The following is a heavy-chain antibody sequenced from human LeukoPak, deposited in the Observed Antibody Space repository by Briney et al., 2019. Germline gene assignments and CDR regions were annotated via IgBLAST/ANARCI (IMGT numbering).Heavy chain of an antibody. D-gene: IGHD3/OR15-3a*01. Sequence: SETLSLTCTVSGVSISSSNSYWGWIRQPPGKGLEWIGSIYYSGNTYYNASLKSQISISIDTSKNRFSLKLTSVTAADTAVYYCARQTGSGLFILPGGQGTLVTVSS. CDR1: GVSISSSNSY. J-gene: IGHJ4*02. CDR2: IYYSGNT. CDR3: ARQTGSGLFILP. V-gene: IGHV4-39*01.